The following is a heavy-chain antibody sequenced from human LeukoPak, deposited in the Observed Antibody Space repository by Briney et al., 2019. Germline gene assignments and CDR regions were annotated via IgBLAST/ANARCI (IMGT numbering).Heavy chain of an antibody. V-gene: IGHV1-69*13. D-gene: IGHD2-2*02. CDR3: ARESGSKYQLLYVHYYYYMDV. J-gene: IGHJ6*03. CDR1: GGTFSSYA. Sequence: SAKVSCKASGGTFSSYAISWVRQAPGQGLEWMGGIIPIFGTANYAQKFQGRVTITADESTSTAYMELSSLRSEDTAVYYCARESGSKYQLLYVHYYYYMDVWGKGTTATVSS. CDR2: IIPIFGTA.